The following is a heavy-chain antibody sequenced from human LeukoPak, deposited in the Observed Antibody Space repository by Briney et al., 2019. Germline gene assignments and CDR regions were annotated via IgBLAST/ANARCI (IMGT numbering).Heavy chain of an antibody. J-gene: IGHJ4*02. CDR3: ARARGATSGWYNY. Sequence: GASVKVSCKASSYTFTSYGISWVRQAPGQGLEWMGWISAHNGNKNYAQEVQGRVTLTTDTSTSTAYMELRSLRSDDTAVYYCARARGATSGWYNYWGQGTLVTVSS. D-gene: IGHD6-19*01. V-gene: IGHV1-18*01. CDR1: SYTFTSYG. CDR2: ISAHNGNK.